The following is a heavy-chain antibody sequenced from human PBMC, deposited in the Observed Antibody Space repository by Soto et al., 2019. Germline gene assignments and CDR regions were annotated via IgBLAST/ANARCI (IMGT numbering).Heavy chain of an antibody. J-gene: IGHJ4*02. CDR1: GFSLSTSGVG. CDR3: AHRGGVHYYFDY. CDR2: IYWDDDK. V-gene: IGHV2-5*02. Sequence: QITLKESGPTLVKPTQTLTLTCTFSGFSLSTSGVGVGWIRQPPGKALEWLALIYWDDDKRYSTSLKSRLTITKDTSKNQVVLTMTNMDPVDTATYYCAHRGGVHYYFDYWGQGTLVTVSS.